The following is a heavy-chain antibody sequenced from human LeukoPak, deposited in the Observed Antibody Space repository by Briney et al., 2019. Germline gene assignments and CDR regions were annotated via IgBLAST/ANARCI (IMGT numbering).Heavy chain of an antibody. Sequence: GSLRLSCAASGFTFSSCSMHWVRQATGKGLEWVSYISSSGSTIYYADSVKGRFTISRDNAKNTLYLQMNSLRAEDTAVYYCARGYGDYDYWGQGTLVTVSS. V-gene: IGHV3-48*04. D-gene: IGHD4-17*01. CDR2: ISSSGSTI. CDR1: GFTFSSCS. J-gene: IGHJ4*02. CDR3: ARGYGDYDY.